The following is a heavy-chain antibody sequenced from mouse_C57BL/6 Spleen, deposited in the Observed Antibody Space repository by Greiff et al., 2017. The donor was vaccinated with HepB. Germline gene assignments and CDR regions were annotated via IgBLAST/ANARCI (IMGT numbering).Heavy chain of an antibody. D-gene: IGHD2-4*01. V-gene: IGHV1-82*01. CDR1: GYAFSSSW. Sequence: QVQLKESGPELVKPGASVKISCKASGYAFSSSWMNWVKQRPGKGLEWIGRIYPGDGDTNYNGKFKGKATLTADKSSSTAYMQLSSLTSEDSAVYFCASPIYYDYGGDYWGQGTSVTVSS. J-gene: IGHJ4*01. CDR2: IYPGDGDT. CDR3: ASPIYYDYGGDY.